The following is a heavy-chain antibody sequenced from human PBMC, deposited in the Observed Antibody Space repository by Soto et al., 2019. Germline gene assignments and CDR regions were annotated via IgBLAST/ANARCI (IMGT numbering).Heavy chain of an antibody. D-gene: IGHD3-16*02. CDR3: ARDQGYDYVWGSYRPHGMDV. Sequence: PGGSLRLSCAASGFTFSSYSMNWVRQAPGKGLEWVSYISSSSTIYYADSVKGRFTISRDNAKNSLYLQMSSLRDEDTAVYYCARDQGYDYVWGSYRPHGMDVWGQGTTVTVSS. CDR2: ISSSSTI. V-gene: IGHV3-48*02. CDR1: GFTFSSYS. J-gene: IGHJ6*02.